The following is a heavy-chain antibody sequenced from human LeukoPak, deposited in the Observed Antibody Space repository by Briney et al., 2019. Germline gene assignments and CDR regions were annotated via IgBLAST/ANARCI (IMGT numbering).Heavy chain of an antibody. CDR3: ARGHKRGYSGYDSYYFDY. Sequence: SETLSLTCAVYGGSFSGYYWSWIRQPPGKGLEWIGEINHSGSTNYNPSLKSRVTISVDTSKNQFSLKLSSVTAADTAVYYCARGHKRGYSGYDSYYFDYWGQGTLVTVSS. D-gene: IGHD5-12*01. V-gene: IGHV4-34*01. J-gene: IGHJ4*02. CDR1: GGSFSGYY. CDR2: INHSGST.